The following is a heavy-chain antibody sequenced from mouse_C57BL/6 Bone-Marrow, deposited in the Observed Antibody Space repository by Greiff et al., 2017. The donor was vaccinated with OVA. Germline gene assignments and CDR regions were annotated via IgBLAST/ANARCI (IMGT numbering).Heavy chain of an antibody. D-gene: IGHD2-3*01. J-gene: IGHJ2*01. V-gene: IGHV1-63*01. CDR1: GYTFNNYW. Sequence: QVQLQQSGAELVRPGTSVKMSCKASGYTFNNYWIGWAKQRPGHGLEWIGDIYPGGGYTNYNEKFKGKATLTADKSSSTAYMQFSSLTSEDSAIYYCARTSDGYYYFDYWGQGTTLTVSS. CDR2: IYPGGGYT. CDR3: ARTSDGYYYFDY.